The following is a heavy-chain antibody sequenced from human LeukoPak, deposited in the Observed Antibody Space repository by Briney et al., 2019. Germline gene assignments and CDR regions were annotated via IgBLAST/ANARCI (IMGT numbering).Heavy chain of an antibody. CDR2: ISAYNGNT. CDR1: GGTFSSYA. V-gene: IGHV1-18*01. Sequence: GASVKVSCKASGGTFSSYAISWVRQAPGQGLEWMGWISAYNGNTNYAQKLQGRVTMTTDTSTSTAYMELRSLRSDDTAVYYCAREPLGGCLDYWGQGTLVTVSS. D-gene: IGHD6-19*01. J-gene: IGHJ4*02. CDR3: AREPLGGCLDY.